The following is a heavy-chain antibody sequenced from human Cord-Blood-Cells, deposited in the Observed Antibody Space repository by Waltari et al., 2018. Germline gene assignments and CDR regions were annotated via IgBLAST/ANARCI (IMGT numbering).Heavy chain of an antibody. CDR1: GGSISSSSYY. D-gene: IGHD3-16*01. CDR2: IDYSGPT. V-gene: IGHV4-39*01. J-gene: IGHJ3*02. CDR3: ASGGSGMGNAFHI. Sequence: QLQLQESGPGLVKPSETLSLTCTVSGGSISSSSYYWGWIRQPPGKGLEWVGSIDYSGPTDDNPTLKSRVTISVDTSKNQFSLKLSSVTAADTAVYYCASGGSGMGNAFHIWGQGTMVTDSS.